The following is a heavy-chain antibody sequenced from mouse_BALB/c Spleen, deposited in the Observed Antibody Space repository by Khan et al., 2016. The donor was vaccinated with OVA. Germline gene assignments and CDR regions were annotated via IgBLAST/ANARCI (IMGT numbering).Heavy chain of an antibody. CDR1: GYAFTDYN. D-gene: IGHD1-1*01. J-gene: IGHJ3*01. V-gene: IGHV1-18*01. CDR2: ITPNNGGT. Sequence: VRLQQSGPELVKPGASVKIPCKASGYAFTDYNMDWVKQSHGKSLEWIGDITPNNGGTIYNQKFKGKATLTVDKSSSTAYMEPRSLTSEDTAVHYCARGGFGSPFAYWGQGTLVTVSA. CDR3: ARGGFGSPFAY.